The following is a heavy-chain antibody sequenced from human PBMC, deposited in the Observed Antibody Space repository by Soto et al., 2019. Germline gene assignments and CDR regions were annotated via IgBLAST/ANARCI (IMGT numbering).Heavy chain of an antibody. J-gene: IGHJ4*02. CDR1: GFTFSSYA. CDR3: AKDLGNFIVATGFDY. D-gene: IGHD5-12*01. V-gene: IGHV3-23*01. CDR2: ISGSGGST. Sequence: GGSLRLSCAASGFTFSSYAMSWVRQAPGKGLEWVSAISGSGGSTYYADSVKGRFTISRDNSKNTLYLQMNSLRAEDTAIYYCAKDLGNFIVATGFDYWGQGTLVTVSS.